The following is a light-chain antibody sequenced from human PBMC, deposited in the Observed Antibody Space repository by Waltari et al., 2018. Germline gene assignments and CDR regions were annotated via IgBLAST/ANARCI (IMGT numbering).Light chain of an antibody. CDR2: GDN. J-gene: IGLJ2*01. CDR1: SPNLGGGYD. Sequence: QSVLTQPPSASWAPGQRVTIPCPGSSPNLGGGYDAPWYQHLPGTGPQLLIRGDNNRPSGVPDRFSGSKSGTSASLAITGLQAEDEADYYCQSYDRSLSGSIFGGGTKLTVL. V-gene: IGLV1-40*01. CDR3: QSYDRSLSGSI.